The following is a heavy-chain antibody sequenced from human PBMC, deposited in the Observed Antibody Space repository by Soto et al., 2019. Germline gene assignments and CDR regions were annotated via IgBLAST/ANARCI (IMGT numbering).Heavy chain of an antibody. J-gene: IGHJ4*02. CDR3: AKGSGPNYYSGLDS. D-gene: IGHD1-26*01. CDR1: GFTFSSYA. Sequence: GGSLRLSCAASGFTFSSYAMSWVRQAPGKGLEWVSVISSGDDRTYYADSVKGRFTSSRDNSKNTVYLQLNSLRAEDTALYYCAKGSGPNYYSGLDSWGQGTLVTVSS. CDR2: ISSGDDRT. V-gene: IGHV3-23*01.